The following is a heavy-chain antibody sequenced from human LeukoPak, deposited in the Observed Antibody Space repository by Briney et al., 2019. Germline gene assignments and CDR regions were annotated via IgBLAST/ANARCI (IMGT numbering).Heavy chain of an antibody. CDR2: INPSGGST. D-gene: IGHD3-10*01. V-gene: IGHV1-46*01. J-gene: IGHJ4*02. Sequence: ASVKVSCKASGYTFTSYYMHWVRQAPGQGLEWMGIINPSGGSTSYAQKFQGRVTMTRDTSTSTVYMELSSLRSEDTAVYYCATFMTYYCGSGSYYPGDYWGQGTLVTVSS. CDR1: GYTFTSYY. CDR3: ATFMTYYCGSGSYYPGDY.